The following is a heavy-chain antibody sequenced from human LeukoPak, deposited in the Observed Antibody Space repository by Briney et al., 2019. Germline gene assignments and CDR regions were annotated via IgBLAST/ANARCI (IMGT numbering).Heavy chain of an antibody. Sequence: SVKVSCKPSRSPVTKSFINWVRQAPRHRLGWLGGIIPIFGTANYAQQFQGRVTITADKSTSTAYMEPSNLRSEDTAVYYCARDKSSSFRAFDIWGQGTMVTVSS. J-gene: IGHJ3*02. D-gene: IGHD6-13*01. CDR3: ARDKSSSFRAFDI. CDR1: RSPVTKSF. V-gene: IGHV1-69*06. CDR2: IIPIFGTA.